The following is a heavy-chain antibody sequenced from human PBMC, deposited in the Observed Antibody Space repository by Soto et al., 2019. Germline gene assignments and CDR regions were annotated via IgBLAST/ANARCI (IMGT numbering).Heavy chain of an antibody. Sequence: SETLSLTCTVSCGAISTYYWTWIRQTAGKGLEWIGRIYSSGSTKYNPALQSRVTMSLDTSNNQFSLRLTSVTAADTAVYYCARGQRFPDWFDPWGQGTLVTVS. D-gene: IGHD2-2*01. CDR1: CGAISTYY. CDR3: ARGQRFPDWFDP. CDR2: IYSSGST. J-gene: IGHJ5*02. V-gene: IGHV4-4*07.